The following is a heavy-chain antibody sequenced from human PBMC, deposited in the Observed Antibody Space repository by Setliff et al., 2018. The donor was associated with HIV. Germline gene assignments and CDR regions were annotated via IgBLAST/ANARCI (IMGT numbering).Heavy chain of an antibody. CDR2: ISSSGSTI. D-gene: IGHD1-26*01. Sequence: GGSLRLSCAASGFTFSDYYMSWIRQAPGKGLEWVSYISSSGSTIYYADSVKGRFTISRDNAKNSLYLQMNSLRAEDTAVYYCARVGATIQLMYYFDYWGQGTLVTVSS. V-gene: IGHV3-11*01. CDR1: GFTFSDYY. CDR3: ARVGATIQLMYYFDY. J-gene: IGHJ4*02.